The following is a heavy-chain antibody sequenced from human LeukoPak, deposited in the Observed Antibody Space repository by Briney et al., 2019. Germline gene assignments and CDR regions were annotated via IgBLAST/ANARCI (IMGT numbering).Heavy chain of an antibody. D-gene: IGHD2-8*01. V-gene: IGHV4-39*01. CDR2: IYYSGST. Sequence: KPSETLSLTCTVSRGSISSSSYYWGWIRQPPGKGLEWIGSIYYSGSTYYNPSLKSRVTISVDTSKNQFSLKLSSVTAADTAVYYCARHKMGYYYYGMGVWGQGTTVTVSS. CDR3: ARHKMGYYYYGMGV. J-gene: IGHJ6*02. CDR1: RGSISSSSYY.